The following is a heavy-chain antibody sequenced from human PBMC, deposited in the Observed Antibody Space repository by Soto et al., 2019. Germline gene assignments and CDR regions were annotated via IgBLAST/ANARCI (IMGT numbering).Heavy chain of an antibody. Sequence: GGSLRLSCAASGFTFSSYGMHWVRQAPGKGLEWVAVIWYDGSNKYYADSVKGRFTISRDNSKNTLYLQMNSLRAEDTAVYYCAREVLLGSAAFDYWGQGTLVTVSS. D-gene: IGHD1-1*01. CDR1: GFTFSSYG. CDR2: IWYDGSNK. J-gene: IGHJ4*02. CDR3: AREVLLGSAAFDY. V-gene: IGHV3-33*01.